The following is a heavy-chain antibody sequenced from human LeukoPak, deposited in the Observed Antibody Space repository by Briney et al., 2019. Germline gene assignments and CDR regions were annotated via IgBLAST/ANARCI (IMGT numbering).Heavy chain of an antibody. J-gene: IGHJ4*02. CDR1: GFTFSSYA. D-gene: IGHD1-1*01. CDR2: TSSIGGSR. V-gene: IGHV3-64D*06. Sequence: PGGSLRLSCSASGFTFSSYAMHWVREAPGKGLEYVSATSSIGGSRYYADSVKGRFTISRDNSKNTLYLQMGSLRAEDTAVYYCVVQGWVFRAPTQYDFDYWGQGTLGTVS. CDR3: VVQGWVFRAPTQYDFDY.